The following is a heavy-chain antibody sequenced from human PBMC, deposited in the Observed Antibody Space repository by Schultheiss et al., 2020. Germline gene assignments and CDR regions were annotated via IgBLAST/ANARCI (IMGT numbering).Heavy chain of an antibody. V-gene: IGHV3-30-3*01. J-gene: IGHJ6*03. CDR1: GFTFSSYA. Sequence: GESLKISCAASGFTFSSYAMHWVRQAPGKGLEWVAVISYDGSNKYNADSVKGRFTISRDNSKNTLFLQMNRLRAEDTAVYYCAKGSENYYSYYMDVWGKGTTVTVSS. CDR3: AKGSENYYSYYMDV. CDR2: ISYDGSNK.